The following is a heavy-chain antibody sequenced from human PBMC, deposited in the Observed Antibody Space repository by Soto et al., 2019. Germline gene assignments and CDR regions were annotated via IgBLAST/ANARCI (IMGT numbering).Heavy chain of an antibody. CDR2: ISSSSSYI. Sequence: EVQLVESGGGLVQPGGSLRLSCAASGFTFSDYNMIWVRQAPGKGLQWVSYISSSSSYIYYADSVKGRFTISRDNAKNSLYLQMNSLRAEDTAVYYCARDTPTENAFDIWGQGTMVTVSS. J-gene: IGHJ3*02. CDR1: GFTFSDYN. CDR3: ARDTPTENAFDI. D-gene: IGHD4-17*01. V-gene: IGHV3-21*05.